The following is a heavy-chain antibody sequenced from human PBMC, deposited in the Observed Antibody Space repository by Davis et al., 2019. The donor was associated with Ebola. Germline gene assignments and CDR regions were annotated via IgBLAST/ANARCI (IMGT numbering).Heavy chain of an antibody. CDR3: AKDTSNIWFDI. CDR2: IKTDGSMT. Sequence: HTGGSLRLSCAASGFTFSNFWMHWVRQSPGKGLVWVSRIKTDGSMTGYGDSVQGRFTISRDNSKNTLYLQMNGLRVEDTAIYYCAKDTSNIWFDIWGQGTNVTVSS. CDR1: GFTFSNFW. J-gene: IGHJ3*02. D-gene: IGHD1-26*01. V-gene: IGHV3-74*01.